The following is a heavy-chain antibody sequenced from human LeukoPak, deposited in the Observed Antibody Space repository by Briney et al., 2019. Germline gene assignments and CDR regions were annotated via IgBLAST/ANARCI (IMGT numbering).Heavy chain of an antibody. D-gene: IGHD2-21*01. CDR1: GFTFSSYA. Sequence: GGSLRLSCAASGFTFSSYAMSWVRQAPGKGLEWVGNINQDGSERNYVDSVKGRFTISRDNAKNSLFLQMNSLRVEDTAVYYCARGYWNFDYWGQGTLVTVSS. CDR3: ARGYWNFDY. J-gene: IGHJ4*02. CDR2: INQDGSER. V-gene: IGHV3-7*04.